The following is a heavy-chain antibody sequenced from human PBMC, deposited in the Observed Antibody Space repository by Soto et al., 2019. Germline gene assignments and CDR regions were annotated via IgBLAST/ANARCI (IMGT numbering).Heavy chain of an antibody. CDR3: ARGMSGSWYPVNWFDP. J-gene: IGHJ5*02. V-gene: IGHV4-59*01. Sequence: PSETLSLTCTVSGGSISSYYWSWIRQPPGKGLEWIGYIYYSGSTNYNPSLKSRVTISVDTSKNQFSLKLSSVTAADTAVYYCARGMSGSWYPVNWFDPWGQGTLVTVS. CDR2: IYYSGST. CDR1: GGSISSYY. D-gene: IGHD6-13*01.